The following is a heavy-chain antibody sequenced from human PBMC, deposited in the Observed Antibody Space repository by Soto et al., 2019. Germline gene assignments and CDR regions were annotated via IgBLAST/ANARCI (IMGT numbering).Heavy chain of an antibody. D-gene: IGHD6-13*01. CDR2: INHSGST. CDR3: ARARHSSSSQWTGQINYFDY. J-gene: IGHJ4*02. CDR1: GGSFSGYY. Sequence: QVQLQQWGAGLLKPSETLSLTCAVYGGSFSGYYWSWIRQPPGKGLGWIGEINHSGSTNYNPSLKSRVPISVDTSKNQFSLKLSSVTAADTAVYYCARARHSSSSQWTGQINYFDYWGQGTLVTVSS. V-gene: IGHV4-34*01.